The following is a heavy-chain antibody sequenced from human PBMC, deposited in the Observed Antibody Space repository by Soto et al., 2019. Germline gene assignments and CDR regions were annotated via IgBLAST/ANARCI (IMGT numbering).Heavy chain of an antibody. V-gene: IGHV1-69*12. Sequence: QVQLVQSGAEVKKPGSSVKVSCKASVGTFSSYAISWVRQAPGQGLEWMGGIIPIFGTADYAQKFQGRVKITADESTSKAYVELSSLRSEDTAVYYCAKNPENYYYGMDVWGQGTTVTVSS. J-gene: IGHJ6*02. CDR1: VGTFSSYA. CDR3: AKNPENYYYGMDV. CDR2: IIPIFGTA.